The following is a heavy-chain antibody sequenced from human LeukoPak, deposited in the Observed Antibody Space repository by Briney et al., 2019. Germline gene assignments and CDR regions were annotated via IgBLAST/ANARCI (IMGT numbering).Heavy chain of an antibody. Sequence: SETLSLTCTVSGGSISSYYWSWIRQPPGKGLEWIGCIYTSGGTNYNPSLKSRVTISVDTSKNQFSLKLSSVTAADRAVYYCAVRRDGYSTFDYWGQGTLVTVSS. CDR2: IYTSGGT. CDR3: AVRRDGYSTFDY. V-gene: IGHV4-4*09. CDR1: GGSISSYY. D-gene: IGHD5-24*01. J-gene: IGHJ4*02.